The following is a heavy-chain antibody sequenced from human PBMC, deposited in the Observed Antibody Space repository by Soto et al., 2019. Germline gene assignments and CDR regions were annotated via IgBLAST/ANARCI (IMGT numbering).Heavy chain of an antibody. CDR2: IKYDATET. CDR1: RITFNSHW. D-gene: IGHD2-21*02. CDR3: ARDRADVVTDYHTMFDR. J-gene: IGHJ4*02. V-gene: IGHV3-74*01. Sequence: DGSLRLSCAPSRITFNSHWMPWLRKAPCEGLRWVSRIKYDATETRYADFVRGRFSISRDNAKNMLYLQMNSLRSEDMALYYCARDRADVVTDYHTMFDRWGQGT.